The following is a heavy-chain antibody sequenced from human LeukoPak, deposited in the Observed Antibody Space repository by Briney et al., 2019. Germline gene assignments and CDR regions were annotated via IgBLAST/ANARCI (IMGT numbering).Heavy chain of an antibody. J-gene: IGHJ5*02. Sequence: ASVKVSCKASGYTFTSYDINWVRQAPGQGLEWMGWMNPNSGNTGYAQKFQGRVTMTRNTSISTAYMELSSLRSEDTAVYYCARDPFYSGYDRNWFDPWGQGTLVTVSS. CDR3: ARDPFYSGYDRNWFDP. CDR2: MNPNSGNT. V-gene: IGHV1-8*01. CDR1: GYTFTSYD. D-gene: IGHD5-12*01.